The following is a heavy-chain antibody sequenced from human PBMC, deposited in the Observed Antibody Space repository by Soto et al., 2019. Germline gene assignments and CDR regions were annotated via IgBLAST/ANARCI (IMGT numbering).Heavy chain of an antibody. D-gene: IGHD6-19*01. J-gene: IGHJ6*02. CDR3: ASFAVGAYYYYGMDV. CDR2: IYYSGST. CDR1: GGSISSGGYY. V-gene: IGHV4-31*03. Sequence: PSETLSLTCTVSGGSISSGGYYWSWIRQHPGKGLEWIGYIYYSGSTYYNPSLKSRVTISVDTSKNQFSLKLSSVTAADTAVYYCASFAVGAYYYYGMDVWGQGTTVTVSS.